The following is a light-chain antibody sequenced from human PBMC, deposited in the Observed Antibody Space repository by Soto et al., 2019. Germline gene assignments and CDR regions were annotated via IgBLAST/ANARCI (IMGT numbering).Light chain of an antibody. V-gene: IGKV1-17*01. Sequence: DIHITHSPASLCASVRDRVTITCRASQDIRNDLGWFQQKPGKAPKRLIYTASSLQSGVPSRFSGSGSGAEFTLTISSLQPEDFATYYCLQHKSYPFTFGLGTKVDIK. J-gene: IGKJ3*01. CDR1: QDIRND. CDR3: LQHKSYPFT. CDR2: TAS.